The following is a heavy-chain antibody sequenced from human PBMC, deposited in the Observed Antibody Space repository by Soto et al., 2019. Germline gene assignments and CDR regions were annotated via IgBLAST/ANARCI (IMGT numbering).Heavy chain of an antibody. CDR1: NYTFSGYA. V-gene: IGHV1-18*01. Sequence: QVHLEQSGGEVKKPGASVKVSCKASNYTFSGYAISWVRQAPGQGLEWMGWISGYNGHTTYAPKFQGRLTMTTDTSTTTAYMDLRSLGSDDTAIYYCARLLQYFAPDYWGQGPLVTVSS. J-gene: IGHJ4*02. CDR3: ARLLQYFAPDY. CDR2: ISGYNGHT. D-gene: IGHD1-26*01.